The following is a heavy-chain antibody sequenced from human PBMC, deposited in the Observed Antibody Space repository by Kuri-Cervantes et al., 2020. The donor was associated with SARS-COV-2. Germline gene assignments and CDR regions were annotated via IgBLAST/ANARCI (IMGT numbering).Heavy chain of an antibody. CDR3: ARERGLRGWFDP. CDR2: IYSGGST. V-gene: IGHV3-53*01. J-gene: IGHJ5*02. CDR1: GFTVSSNY. Sequence: GWSLRLSCAASGFTVSSNYMSWVRQAPGKGLEWVSVIYSGGSTYYADSVKGRFTISRDNSKNTLYLQMNSLRAEDTAVYYCARERGLRGWFDPWGQGTLVTVSS.